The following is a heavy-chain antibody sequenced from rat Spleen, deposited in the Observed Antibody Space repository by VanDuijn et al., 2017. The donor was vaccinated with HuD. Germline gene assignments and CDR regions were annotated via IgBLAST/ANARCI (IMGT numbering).Heavy chain of an antibody. V-gene: IGHV2-63*01. CDR2: MWYDGDT. CDR3: TIHPRY. Sequence: QVQLKESGPGLVQPSQTLSLTCTVSGFSLSNYGVLWVRQPLGKGPEWMGRMWYDGDTAYSSVLKTRLSISRDTSKSQVFLKMNSLQTEDTGTYYCTIHPRYWGQGVMVTVSS. D-gene: IGHD3-1*01. J-gene: IGHJ2*01. CDR1: GFSLSNYG.